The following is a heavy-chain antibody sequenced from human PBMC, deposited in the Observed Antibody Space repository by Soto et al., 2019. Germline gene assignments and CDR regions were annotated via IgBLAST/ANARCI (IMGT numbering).Heavy chain of an antibody. CDR3: ARGDAGYCSSTSCYEYDY. Sequence: QVQLVQSGAEVKKPGASVKVSCKASGYTFTSYDINWVRQATGQGLEWMGWMNPNSGNTGYAQKFQGRVTMTRNTSMSTAYMELSSLRSEDTAVYYCARGDAGYCSSTSCYEYDYWGQGTLVTVSS. CDR1: GYTFTSYD. J-gene: IGHJ4*02. V-gene: IGHV1-8*01. CDR2: MNPNSGNT. D-gene: IGHD2-2*03.